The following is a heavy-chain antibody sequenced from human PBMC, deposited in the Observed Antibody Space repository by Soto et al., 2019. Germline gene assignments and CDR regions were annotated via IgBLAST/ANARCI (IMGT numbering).Heavy chain of an antibody. V-gene: IGHV3-33*01. Sequence: PGGPIRHRCAASGLKFRSYGMHWISQAPGKGLEWVAVIWYDGSNKYYADSVKGRFTISRDNSKNTLYLQMNSLRAEDTAVYYCARESSVTTPLDYYYYGMDVWGQGTTVTVSS. CDR3: ARESSVTTPLDYYYYGMDV. CDR1: GLKFRSYG. J-gene: IGHJ6*02. D-gene: IGHD4-4*01. CDR2: IWYDGSNK.